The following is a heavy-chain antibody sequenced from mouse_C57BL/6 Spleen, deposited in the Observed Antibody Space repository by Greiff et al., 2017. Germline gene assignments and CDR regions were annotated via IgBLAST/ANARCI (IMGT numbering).Heavy chain of an antibody. CDR1: GYTFTNYW. J-gene: IGHJ1*03. V-gene: IGHV1-63*01. CDR3: ARGGYYYGSSYWYFDV. Sequence: QVQLQQSGAELVRPGTSVKMSCKASGYTFTNYWIGWAKQRPGHGLEWIGDIYPGGGYTNYNEKFKGKATLTADKSSSTAYMQFSSLTSEDSAIYYGARGGYYYGSSYWYFDVWGTGTTVTVSS. CDR2: IYPGGGYT. D-gene: IGHD1-1*01.